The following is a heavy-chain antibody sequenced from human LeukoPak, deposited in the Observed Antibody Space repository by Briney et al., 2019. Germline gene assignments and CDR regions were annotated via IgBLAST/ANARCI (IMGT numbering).Heavy chain of an antibody. CDR1: GFIFSNYA. CDR3: TRVFGTWLPAV. CDR2: VSGSGTST. Sequence: GGSLRLSCAASGFIFSNYAMTWVRQAPGKGLEWVSGVSGSGTSTYYADAVKGRFTISRDDAKNSLYLQMDSLRAEDTAVYYCTRVFGTWLPAVWGQGTMVTVSA. V-gene: IGHV3-23*01. J-gene: IGHJ3*01. D-gene: IGHD1-1*01.